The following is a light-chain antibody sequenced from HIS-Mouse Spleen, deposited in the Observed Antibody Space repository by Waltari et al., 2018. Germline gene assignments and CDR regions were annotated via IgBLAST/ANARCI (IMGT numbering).Light chain of an antibody. CDR1: ALPRPY. J-gene: IGLJ2*01. CDR3: QSADSSGTHVV. CDR2: KDS. Sequence: SYELTQPPPVSVSPGQTARITCPGDALPRPYAYWYQQKPGQAPVLVIYKDSERPSGIPERFSGSSSGTTVTLTISGVQAEDEADYYCQSADSSGTHVVFGGGTKLTVL. V-gene: IGLV3-25*03.